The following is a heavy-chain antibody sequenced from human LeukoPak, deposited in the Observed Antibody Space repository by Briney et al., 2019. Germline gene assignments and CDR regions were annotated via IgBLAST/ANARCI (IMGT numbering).Heavy chain of an antibody. CDR3: AKTYYDILTGYGGPYYMDV. J-gene: IGHJ6*03. CDR2: IYYSGST. Sequence: SETLSLACTVSGGSISSYYWSWIRQPPGKGLEWIGYIYYSGSTNYNPSLKSRVTISVDTSKNQFSLKLSSVTAADTAVYYCAKTYYDILTGYGGPYYMDVWGKGTTVTVSS. D-gene: IGHD3-9*01. V-gene: IGHV4-59*01. CDR1: GGSISSYY.